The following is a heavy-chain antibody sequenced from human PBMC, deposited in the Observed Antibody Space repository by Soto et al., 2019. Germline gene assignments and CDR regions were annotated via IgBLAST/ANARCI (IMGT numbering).Heavy chain of an antibody. Sequence: QVQLQESGPGLVKPSQTLSLTCTVSGGSISSGGYYWSWIRQHPGKGLEWIGYIYYSGSTYYNPSLTSRVTISVDTSKNQFSLKLSSVTAEDTAVYYCARVRYCSGGSCYPRFDPWGQGTLVTVSS. J-gene: IGHJ5*02. D-gene: IGHD2-15*01. CDR2: IYYSGST. V-gene: IGHV4-31*03. CDR1: GGSISSGGYY. CDR3: ARVRYCSGGSCYPRFDP.